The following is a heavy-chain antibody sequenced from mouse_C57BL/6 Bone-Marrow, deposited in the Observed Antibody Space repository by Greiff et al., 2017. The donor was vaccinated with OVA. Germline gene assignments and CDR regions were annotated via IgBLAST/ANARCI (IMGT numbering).Heavy chain of an antibody. CDR1: GYTFTSYN. D-gene: IGHD1-1*01. J-gene: IGHJ3*01. V-gene: IGHV1-12*01. CDR3: AKSKGYYVSSWTAWFAY. Sequence: QVQLKESGAELVRPGASVKMSCKASGYTFTSYNMHWVKQTPRQGLEWIGAIYPGNGDTSYNQKFKGKATLTVDKSSSTAYMQLSSLTSEDSAVYFCAKSKGYYVSSWTAWFAYWGQGTLVTVSA. CDR2: IYPGNGDT.